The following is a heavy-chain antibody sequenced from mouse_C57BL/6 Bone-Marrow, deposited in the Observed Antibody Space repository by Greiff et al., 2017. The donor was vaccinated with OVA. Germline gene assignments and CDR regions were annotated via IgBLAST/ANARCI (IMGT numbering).Heavy chain of an antibody. CDR3: ARSSSYYYGSSYPFDY. V-gene: IGHV1-52*01. D-gene: IGHD1-1*01. CDR1: GYTFTSYW. J-gene: IGHJ2*01. Sequence: QVQLQQPGAELVRPGSSVKLSCKASGYTFTSYWMHWVKQRPIQGLEWIGNIDPSDSETHYNQKFKDKATLTVDKSSSTAYMQLSSLTSVDSAVYYCARSSSYYYGSSYPFDYWGQGTTLTVSS. CDR2: IDPSDSET.